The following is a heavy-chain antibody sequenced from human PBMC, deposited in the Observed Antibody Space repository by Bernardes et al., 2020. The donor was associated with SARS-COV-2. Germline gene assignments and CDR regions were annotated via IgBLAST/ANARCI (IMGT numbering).Heavy chain of an antibody. CDR1: GGSFSGYY. J-gene: IGHJ3*02. Sequence: SETLSLTCAVYGGSFSGYYWSWIRQPPGKGLEWIGEINHSGSTNYNPSLKSRVTISVDTSKNQFSLKLSSVTAADTAVYYCARGKTKGRMYSSSPSSPHSRAFDIWGQGTMVTVSS. CDR2: INHSGST. CDR3: ARGKTKGRMYSSSPSSPHSRAFDI. V-gene: IGHV4-34*01. D-gene: IGHD6-13*01.